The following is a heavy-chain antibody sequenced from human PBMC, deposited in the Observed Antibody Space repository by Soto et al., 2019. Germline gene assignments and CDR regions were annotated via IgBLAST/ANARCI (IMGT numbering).Heavy chain of an antibody. D-gene: IGHD3-22*01. Sequence: PGGSLRLSCAASGFTFSSYWMSWVRQAPGKGLEWVANIKEDGSQKWYVDSVKGRFTISRDNAKKSLYLQMNSLRVEDTAVYYCARGDYYDVSGPFSDAFDIWGQGTMVTVSS. V-gene: IGHV3-7*04. CDR1: GFTFSSYW. J-gene: IGHJ3*02. CDR3: ARGDYYDVSGPFSDAFDI. CDR2: IKEDGSQK.